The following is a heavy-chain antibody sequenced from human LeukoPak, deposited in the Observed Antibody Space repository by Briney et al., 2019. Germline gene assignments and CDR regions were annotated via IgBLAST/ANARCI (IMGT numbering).Heavy chain of an antibody. V-gene: IGHV1-2*02. D-gene: IGHD4-17*01. J-gene: IGHJ4*02. CDR2: INPNSGGT. CDR1: GYTFTGYY. CDR3: ARDHRVYGDYLPSY. Sequence: ASVKVSCKASGYTFTGYYMHWVRQAPGQGLEWMGWINPNSGGTNYAQKFQGRVTMTRDTPISTAYMELSRLRSDDTAVYYCARDHRVYGDYLPSYWGQGTLVTVSS.